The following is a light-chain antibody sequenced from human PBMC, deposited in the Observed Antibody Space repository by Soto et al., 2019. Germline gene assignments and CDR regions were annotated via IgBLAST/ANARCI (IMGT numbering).Light chain of an antibody. CDR1: HTISSSY. CDR3: HQCVTSSPRT. V-gene: IGKV3-20*01. CDR2: GIS. J-gene: IGKJ1*01. Sequence: EIVLTQSPGTLSLSPGERATLSCRASHTISSSYLAWYQQKPGQAPRLLMYGISRRTTGIPDRFSGSGSGTDFTLTITRLEPEDFAVYYCHQCVTSSPRTFGQGTKADIK.